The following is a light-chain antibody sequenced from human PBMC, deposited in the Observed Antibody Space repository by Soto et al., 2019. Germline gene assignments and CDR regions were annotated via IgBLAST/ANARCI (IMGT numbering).Light chain of an antibody. J-gene: IGLJ1*01. V-gene: IGLV2-18*01. CDR2: EPS. CDR3: TLYTSENTYV. CDR1: STDFVSYNR. Sequence: QSALAQPPSVSGAPGQSGTISCTGTSTDFVSYNRVSWYQQPPGTAPKLIIYEPSTRPSGVPDRCSGSKSGNTASLTISGLQAADEADYYCTLYTSENTYVFGTGTKVTVL.